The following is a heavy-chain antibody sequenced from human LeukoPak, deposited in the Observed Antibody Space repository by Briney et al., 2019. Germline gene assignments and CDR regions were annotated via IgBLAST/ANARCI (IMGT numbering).Heavy chain of an antibody. Sequence: PGGSLRLSCAASGFTFSSYEMNWVRQAPGKGLEWVSYISSSGSTIYYADSVKGRFTISRDNAKNSLYLQMNSLRAEDTAVYYCARSIKNDYGDYYFDYWGQGTLVTVSS. J-gene: IGHJ4*02. CDR1: GFTFSSYE. CDR3: ARSIKNDYGDYYFDY. CDR2: ISSSGSTI. D-gene: IGHD4-17*01. V-gene: IGHV3-48*03.